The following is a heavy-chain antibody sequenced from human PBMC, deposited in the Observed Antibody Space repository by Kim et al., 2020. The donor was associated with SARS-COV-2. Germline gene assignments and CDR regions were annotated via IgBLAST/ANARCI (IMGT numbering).Heavy chain of an antibody. Sequence: STDHAASVKGRFTISRDDSKNSVFLQMNSLKTEDTAVYFCARLGGVTATDVWGQGTTVTVSS. J-gene: IGHJ6*02. D-gene: IGHD1-26*01. CDR2: ST. V-gene: IGHV3-72*01. CDR3: ARLGGVTATDV.